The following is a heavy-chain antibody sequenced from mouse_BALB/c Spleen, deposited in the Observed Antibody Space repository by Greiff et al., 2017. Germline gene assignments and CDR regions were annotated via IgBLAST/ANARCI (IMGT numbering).Heavy chain of an antibody. CDR1: GFNIKDTY. CDR3: ARSGDYGYGYAMDY. Sequence: VHVKQSGAELVKPGASVKLSCTASGFNIKDTYMHWVKQRPEQGLEWIGRIDPANGNTKYDPKFQGKATITADTSSNTAYLQLSSLTSEDTAVYYCARSGDYGYGYAMDYWGQGTSVTVSS. J-gene: IGHJ4*01. CDR2: IDPANGNT. V-gene: IGHV14-3*02. D-gene: IGHD1-2*01.